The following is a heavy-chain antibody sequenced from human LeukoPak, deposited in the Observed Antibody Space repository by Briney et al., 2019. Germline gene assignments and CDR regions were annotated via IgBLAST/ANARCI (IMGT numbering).Heavy chain of an antibody. CDR2: INAGNGKT. V-gene: IGHV1-3*01. D-gene: IGHD6-19*01. CDR1: GYTFSHHA. Sequence: GASVKVSCKASGYTFSHHAMNWVRPAPGQRLEWMGWINAGNGKTKYSQKFQDRVTITRDTSASTAYMELNSLRSEDTAVYYCARGVWSSHNKEYFFDFWGQGTLVTVSS. CDR3: ARGVWSSHNKEYFFDF. J-gene: IGHJ4*02.